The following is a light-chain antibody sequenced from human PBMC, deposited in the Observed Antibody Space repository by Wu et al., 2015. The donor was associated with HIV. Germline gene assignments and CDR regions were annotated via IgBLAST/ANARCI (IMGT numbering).Light chain of an antibody. CDR2: GVS. J-gene: IGKJ4*01. Sequence: EIVLTQSPATLPLSPGERATLSCRASQSISANYVAWYQLKSGQAPRLLIFGVSNRAAGVPPRFSGSGSGTDFTLTISRLEPEDFAVYYCQQYGSSPLTFGGGTKVEIK. CDR1: QSISANY. CDR3: QQYGSSPLT. V-gene: IGKV3-20*01.